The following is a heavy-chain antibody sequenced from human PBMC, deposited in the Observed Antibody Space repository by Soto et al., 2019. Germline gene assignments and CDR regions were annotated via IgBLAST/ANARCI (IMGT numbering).Heavy chain of an antibody. CDR3: ARDKGSTAH. V-gene: IGHV3-74*01. J-gene: IGHJ4*02. Sequence: GGSLRLSCAASGFTFSSYWMHWVRQAPGKGLEWVSRMNSDGSSTSYADSVRGRFTISRDNARNTLYLQMNSLRAEDTAVYYCARDKGSTAHWGQGTLVTVSS. CDR2: MNSDGSST. D-gene: IGHD1-26*01. CDR1: GFTFSSYW.